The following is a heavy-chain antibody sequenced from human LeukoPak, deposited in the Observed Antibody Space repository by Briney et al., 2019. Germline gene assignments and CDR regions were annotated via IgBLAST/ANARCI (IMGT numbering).Heavy chain of an antibody. J-gene: IGHJ4*02. V-gene: IGHV4-59*01. CDR3: ARVPYNWNGLDD. D-gene: IGHD1-20*01. CDR2: IYYFGST. Sequence: PSETLPHTCTGPRGPISCYYWSSIRQPPGRGLGWIGYIYYFGSTNYNPSLKSRVTLSVDTSKTQFSLKLSSVTAADTAVYYCARVPYNWNGLDDWGQGTLVTVSA. CDR1: RGPISCYY.